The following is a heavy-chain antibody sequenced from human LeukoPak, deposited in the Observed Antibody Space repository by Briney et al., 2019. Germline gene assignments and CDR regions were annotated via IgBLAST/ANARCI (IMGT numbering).Heavy chain of an antibody. CDR2: ISAYNGNT. CDR3: ASQPYGGSPKYNWFDP. Sequence: ASVKVSCKASGYTFTSYGISWVRQAPGQGLEWMGWISAYNGNTNYAQKLQGRVTITADKSTSTAYMELSSLRSEDTAVYYCASQPYGGSPKYNWFDPWGQGTLVTVSS. CDR1: GYTFTSYG. D-gene: IGHD4/OR15-4a*01. J-gene: IGHJ5*02. V-gene: IGHV1-18*01.